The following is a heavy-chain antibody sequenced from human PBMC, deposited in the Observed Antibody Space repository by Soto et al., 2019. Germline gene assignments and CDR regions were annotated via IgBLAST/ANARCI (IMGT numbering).Heavy chain of an antibody. Sequence: QLQLQESGPGLVKPSETLSLTCTVSGGSISSSSYYWGWIRQPPGKGLEWIGSIYYSGSTYYNPSLKSRVTIYVDTSKNQFSLKLISVTAADTAVYYCARHQSHSSSYVDPWGQGTLVTVSS. J-gene: IGHJ5*02. CDR1: GGSISSSSYY. CDR2: IYYSGST. D-gene: IGHD6-13*01. CDR3: ARHQSHSSSYVDP. V-gene: IGHV4-39*01.